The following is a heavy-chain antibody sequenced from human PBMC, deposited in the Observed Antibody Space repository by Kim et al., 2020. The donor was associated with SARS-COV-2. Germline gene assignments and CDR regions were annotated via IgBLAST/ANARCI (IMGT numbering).Heavy chain of an antibody. CDR1: VFIFSSYG. D-gene: IGHD3-22*01. V-gene: IGHV3-33*01. J-gene: IGHJ3*02. CDR2: IWYDGSNE. Sequence: GGSLRLSCTASVFIFSSYGMHWVRQAPGKGLEWVAVIWYDGSNEYYADSVKGRFTISRDNSKNTLYLQTNSLRAEDTAVYYCARGQSKYDSSGYSPAVAFDIWGQGTMVPVSS. CDR3: ARGQSKYDSSGYSPAVAFDI.